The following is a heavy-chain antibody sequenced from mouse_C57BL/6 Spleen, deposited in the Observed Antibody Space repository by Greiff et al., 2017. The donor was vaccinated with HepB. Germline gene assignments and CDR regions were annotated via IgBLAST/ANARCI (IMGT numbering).Heavy chain of an antibody. CDR2: ISSGSSTI. CDR1: GFTFSDYG. D-gene: IGHD1-1*02. Sequence: EVHLVESGGGLVKPGGSLKLSCAASGFTFSDYGMHWVRQAPEKGLEWVAYISSGSSTIYYADTVKGRFTISRDNAKNTLFLQMTSLRSEDTAMYYCARNYALYYYAMDYWGQRTSVTVSS. CDR3: ARNYALYYYAMDY. V-gene: IGHV5-17*01. J-gene: IGHJ4*01.